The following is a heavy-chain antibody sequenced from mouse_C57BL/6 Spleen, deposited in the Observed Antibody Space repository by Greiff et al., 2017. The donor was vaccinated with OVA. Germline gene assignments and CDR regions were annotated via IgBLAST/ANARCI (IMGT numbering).Heavy chain of an antibody. CDR1: GYTFTDYE. CDR2: IDPETGGT. D-gene: IGHD1-1*01. CDR3: TREGYYGVFDY. Sequence: VKLMESGAELVRPGASVTLSCKASGYTFTDYEMHWVKQTPVHGLEWIGAIDPETGGTAYNQKFKGKAILTADKSSSTAYMELRSLTSEDSAVYYCTREGYYGVFDYWGQGTTLTVSS. J-gene: IGHJ2*01. V-gene: IGHV1-15*01.